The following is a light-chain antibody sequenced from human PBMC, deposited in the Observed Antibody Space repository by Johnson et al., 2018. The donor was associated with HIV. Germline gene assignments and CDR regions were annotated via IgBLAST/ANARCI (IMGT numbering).Light chain of an antibody. Sequence: QSVLTQPPSVSAAPGQKVTISCSGSSSNIGNNYVSWYQQLPGTAPKLLIYASNKRPSGIPDRFSGSKSGTSATLGITGLQTGDEADYYCGTWDSSLSAGGVFGTGTKVTV. CDR2: ASN. V-gene: IGLV1-51*02. J-gene: IGLJ1*01. CDR3: GTWDSSLSAGGV. CDR1: SSNIGNNY.